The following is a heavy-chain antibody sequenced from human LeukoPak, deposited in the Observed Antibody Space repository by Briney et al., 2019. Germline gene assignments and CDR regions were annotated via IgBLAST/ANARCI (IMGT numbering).Heavy chain of an antibody. Sequence: GGSLRLSCIASGFTFGSHAMNWVRQAPGKGLEWVSSISSSSSYIYYADSVKGRFTISRDNAKNSLYLQMNSLRAEDTAVYYCARDRGSSWDAFDIWGQGTMVTVSS. CDR1: GFTFGSHA. V-gene: IGHV3-21*01. J-gene: IGHJ3*02. D-gene: IGHD6-13*01. CDR2: ISSSSSYI. CDR3: ARDRGSSWDAFDI.